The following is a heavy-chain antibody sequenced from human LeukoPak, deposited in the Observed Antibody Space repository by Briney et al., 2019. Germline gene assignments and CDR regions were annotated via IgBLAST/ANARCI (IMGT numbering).Heavy chain of an antibody. CDR1: GFRFNTYW. Sequence: PGGSLRLSCAASGFRFNTYWMSWVRQAPGKGLEWVANIKQDGNEKYYADSVKGRFTISRDNSKNTLYLQMNSLRAEDTAVYYCAKEEMATIVRYFDYWGQGTLVTVSS. J-gene: IGHJ4*02. V-gene: IGHV3-7*01. CDR3: AKEEMATIVRYFDY. D-gene: IGHD5-24*01. CDR2: IKQDGNEK.